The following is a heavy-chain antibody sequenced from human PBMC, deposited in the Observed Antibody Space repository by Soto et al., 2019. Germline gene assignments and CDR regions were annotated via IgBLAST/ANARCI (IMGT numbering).Heavy chain of an antibody. Sequence: PGESLKISCKGSGYSFTSYWIGWVRQMPGKGLEWRGSIYPGDSDTRYSPSFQGQVTSSADKASSTAYLQWSSLKASDTAMYYCASHDGYGDYPNMPSGMDVWGQGTTVTVSS. CDR3: ASHDGYGDYPNMPSGMDV. D-gene: IGHD4-17*01. CDR1: GYSFTSYW. V-gene: IGHV5-51*01. CDR2: IYPGDSDT. J-gene: IGHJ6*02.